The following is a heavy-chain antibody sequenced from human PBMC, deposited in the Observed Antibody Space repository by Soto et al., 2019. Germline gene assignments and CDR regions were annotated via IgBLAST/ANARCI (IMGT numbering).Heavy chain of an antibody. V-gene: IGHV3-72*01. J-gene: IGHJ4*02. CDR2: SRDKPQGYST. CDR3: VRATYFSDSSGYTRCLDY. CDR1: GFTLSYHY. D-gene: IGHD3-22*01. Sequence: GGSLRLSCAGSGFTLSYHYIDWVRQASGKGLEWVGRSRDKPQGYSTAYAASVKGRFTTSRDESKNSAYLQMNSLKTEDTAVYYCVRATYFSDSSGYTRCLDYWGQGTLVTVSS.